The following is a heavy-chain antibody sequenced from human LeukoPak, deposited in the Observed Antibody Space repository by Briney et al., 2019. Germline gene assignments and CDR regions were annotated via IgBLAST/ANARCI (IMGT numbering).Heavy chain of an antibody. V-gene: IGHV4-39*01. CDR3: AEIVGATIGY. D-gene: IGHD1-26*01. CDR2: IYYSGST. CDR1: GGSISSSSYY. Sequence: SETLSLTCSVSGGSISSSSYYWGWIRQPPGKGLEWIGSIYYSGSTYYNPSLKSRVTISVDTSKNQFSLKLSSVTAADTAVYYCAEIVGATIGYWGQGTLVTVSS. J-gene: IGHJ4*02.